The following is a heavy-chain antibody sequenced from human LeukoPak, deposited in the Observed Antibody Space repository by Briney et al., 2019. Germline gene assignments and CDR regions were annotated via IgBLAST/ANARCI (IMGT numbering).Heavy chain of an antibody. CDR3: ARDLTGYSGGTYFDY. J-gene: IGHJ4*02. CDR1: GYTFTGYY. V-gene: IGHV1-2*02. CDR2: INPNSGGT. D-gene: IGHD3-9*01. Sequence: ASVKVSCKASGYTFTGYYMHWVRQAPGQGLERMGWINPNSGGTNYAQKFQGRVTMTRDTSISTAYMELSRLRSDDTAVYYCARDLTGYSGGTYFDYWGQGTLVTVSS.